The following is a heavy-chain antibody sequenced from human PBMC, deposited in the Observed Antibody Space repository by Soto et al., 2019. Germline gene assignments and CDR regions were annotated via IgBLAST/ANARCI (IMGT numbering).Heavy chain of an antibody. V-gene: IGHV5-10-1*01. CDR2: IDPSDSYT. CDR3: ASTPRYVLRFLEWVPGGYYYGMDV. Sequence: GESLKISCKGSGYSFTSYWISWVRQMPGKGLEWMGRIDPSDSYTNYSPSFQGHVTISADKSISTAYLQWSSLKASDTAMYYCASTPRYVLRFLEWVPGGYYYGMDVWGQGTTVTVSS. CDR1: GYSFTSYW. D-gene: IGHD3-3*01. J-gene: IGHJ6*02.